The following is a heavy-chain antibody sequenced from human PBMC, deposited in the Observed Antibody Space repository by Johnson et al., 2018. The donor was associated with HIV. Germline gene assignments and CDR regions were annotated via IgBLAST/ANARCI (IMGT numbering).Heavy chain of an antibody. CDR2: ISYDGRYK. J-gene: IGHJ3*01. Sequence: VQLVESGGGVVQPGRSLGLSCAASGFTFSAYGMHWVRQAPGPGLEWVAVISYDGRYKYYADYVKGRLTISSDKSKNTLYLQMNSLRAEDMAVYFCVREGPSERAGFDFWGQGTMVTVSS. V-gene: IGHV3-30*03. CDR3: VREGPSERAGFDF. CDR1: GFTFSAYG.